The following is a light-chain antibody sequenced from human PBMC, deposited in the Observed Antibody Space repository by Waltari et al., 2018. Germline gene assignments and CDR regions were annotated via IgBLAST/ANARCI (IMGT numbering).Light chain of an antibody. V-gene: IGLV2-8*01. J-gene: IGLJ2*01. CDR3: SSYAHSNTVV. CDR1: TSDVGGYTY. Sequence: QSALTQPPSAPGPPGQSVTISCTRTTSDVGGYTYVPWYQQHPGKAPKLIISEVTKRPSGVPDRFSGSKSGNTASLTVSGLQAEDEADYYCSSYAHSNTVVFGGGTRLTVL. CDR2: EVT.